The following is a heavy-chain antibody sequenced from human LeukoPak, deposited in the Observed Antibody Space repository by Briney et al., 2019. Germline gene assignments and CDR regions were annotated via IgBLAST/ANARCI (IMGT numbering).Heavy chain of an antibody. Sequence: SETLSLTCAVCGGSFTDYYWSWIRQPPGKRLEWIGEINHSGSTNYNPSLKSRVTISVDTSKNQFSLKLSSVTAADTAVYYCARGRGYSYGTDDAFDIWGQGTMVTVSS. CDR2: INHSGST. J-gene: IGHJ3*02. CDR3: ARGRGYSYGTDDAFDI. V-gene: IGHV4-34*01. CDR1: GGSFTDYY. D-gene: IGHD5-18*01.